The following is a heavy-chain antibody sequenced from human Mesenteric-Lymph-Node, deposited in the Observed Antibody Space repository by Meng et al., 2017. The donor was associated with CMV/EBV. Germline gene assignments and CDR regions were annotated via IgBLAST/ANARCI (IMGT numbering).Heavy chain of an antibody. J-gene: IGHJ3*02. D-gene: IGHD2/OR15-2a*01. CDR2: CFHSGTT. CDR3: ARRGRIYGRQNALDI. V-gene: IGHV4-39*01. Sequence: GSMSSSDYYWGWIRQSPGKGLEWIGHCFHSGTTYYNPSLKSRVSIFVDTSKTQFSLKLSSVTAADTAVYYCARRGRIYGRQNALDIWGQGTMVTVSS. CDR1: GSMSSSDYY.